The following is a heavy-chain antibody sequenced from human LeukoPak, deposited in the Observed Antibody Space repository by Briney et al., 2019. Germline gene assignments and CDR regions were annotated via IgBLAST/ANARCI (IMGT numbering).Heavy chain of an antibody. J-gene: IGHJ5*02. Sequence: SETLSLTCAVSGHSISSGYYWGWIRQPPGKGLEWIGSIYHSGSTYYNPSLKSRVTISVDTSKNQFSLKLSSVTAADTAVYYCARVVPEDIVVVPAAMGWFDPWGQGTLVTVSS. CDR3: ARVVPEDIVVVPAAMGWFDP. D-gene: IGHD2-2*01. V-gene: IGHV4-38-2*01. CDR2: IYHSGST. CDR1: GHSISSGYY.